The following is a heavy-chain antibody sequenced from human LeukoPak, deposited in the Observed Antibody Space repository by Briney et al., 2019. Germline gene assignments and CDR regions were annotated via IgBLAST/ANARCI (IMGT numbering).Heavy chain of an antibody. V-gene: IGHV3-53*04. CDR2: IYRGGET. Sequence: GGSLRLSCAASGFTDSTNYMSWVRQAPGKGLEWVSTIYRGGETYYADSVKGRFTIYRPNSRNGVYHQENSLRSEDTAVYYCARESSVSCWYIYWGQGTLVTVSS. D-gene: IGHD6-19*01. CDR1: GFTDSTNY. CDR3: ARESSVSCWYIY. J-gene: IGHJ4*02.